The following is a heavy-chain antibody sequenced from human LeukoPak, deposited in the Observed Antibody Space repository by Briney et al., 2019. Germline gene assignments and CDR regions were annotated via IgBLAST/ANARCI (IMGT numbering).Heavy chain of an antibody. CDR3: ARASRNYYGSGSTVDAFDI. CDR2: ISGSSGSI. V-gene: IGHV3-23*01. J-gene: IGHJ3*02. D-gene: IGHD3-10*01. Sequence: GGSLRLSCAASGFIFSSYDMNWVRQAPGKGLEWVSVISGSSGSIYYADSVKGRFTISRDNSKNTLYLQMNSLRAEDTAVYYCARASRNYYGSGSTVDAFDIWGQGTMVTVSS. CDR1: GFIFSSYD.